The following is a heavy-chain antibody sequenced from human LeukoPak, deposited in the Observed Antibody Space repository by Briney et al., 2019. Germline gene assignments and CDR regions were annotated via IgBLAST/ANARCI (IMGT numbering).Heavy chain of an antibody. CDR2: IWYDGSNK. V-gene: IGHV3-33*06. Sequence: PGRSLRLSCAASGFTFSSYGMHWVRQAPGKGLEWVAVIWYDGSNKYYADSVKGRFTIPRDNSKNTLYLQMNSLRAEDTAVYYCAKNLYCGGGSCYPSALGMDVWGQGTTVTVSS. J-gene: IGHJ6*02. D-gene: IGHD2-15*01. CDR3: AKNLYCGGGSCYPSALGMDV. CDR1: GFTFSSYG.